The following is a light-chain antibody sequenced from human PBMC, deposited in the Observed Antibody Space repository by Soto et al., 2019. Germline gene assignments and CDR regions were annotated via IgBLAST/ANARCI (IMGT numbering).Light chain of an antibody. Sequence: DIQMTQSPSTLSASVGDRVTITCRASQSISNWLAWYQQKPGTAPKVLIYHASNLQSGVPSRFRGSGSGTDFTFTISRLQPEDIATYYCQRYENLPTFGQGTRLEIK. V-gene: IGKV1-5*01. CDR3: QRYENLPT. CDR2: HAS. CDR1: QSISNW. J-gene: IGKJ5*01.